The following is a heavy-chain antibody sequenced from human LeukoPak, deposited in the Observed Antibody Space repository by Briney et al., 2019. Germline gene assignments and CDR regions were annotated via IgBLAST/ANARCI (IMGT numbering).Heavy chain of an antibody. Sequence: GGSLRLSCAASGFTFSSYVMHWVRQAPGKGLEWVAVIWYDGSNKYSADSVKGRFITSRDNSKNMLYLQMNSLRAEDTAVYYCAREGSGTYSKYLDYWGQGTLATVSS. CDR3: AREGSGTYSKYLDY. J-gene: IGHJ4*02. D-gene: IGHD1-26*01. CDR1: GFTFSSYV. V-gene: IGHV3-33*01. CDR2: IWYDGSNK.